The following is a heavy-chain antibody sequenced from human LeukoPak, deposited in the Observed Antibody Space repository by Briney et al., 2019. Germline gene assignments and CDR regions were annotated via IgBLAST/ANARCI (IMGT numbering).Heavy chain of an antibody. V-gene: IGHV4-38-2*01. Sequence: SETLSLTCAVSDHSISSGYYWGWIRQPPGKGLEWIGSIYHSGNTYYNPSLKSRVTISVDTSKNQFSVKLNSVTAAETAVYYCARVRYYGSGTYPIVGPFDYWGQGTLVTVSS. CDR3: ARVRYYGSGTYPIVGPFDY. J-gene: IGHJ4*02. D-gene: IGHD3-10*01. CDR2: IYHSGNT. CDR1: DHSISSGYY.